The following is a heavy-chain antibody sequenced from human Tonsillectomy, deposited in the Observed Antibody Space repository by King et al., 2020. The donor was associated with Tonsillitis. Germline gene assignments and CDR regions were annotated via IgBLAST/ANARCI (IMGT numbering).Heavy chain of an antibody. D-gene: IGHD2-2*01. Sequence: VQLVESGGGLVQPGRSLRLSCAASGFTFDDYAMHWVRQAPGKGLEWVSGISWNSGTIAYADSVKGRFTISRDNAKNSLYLQMNSLRAEDTALYYCAKVTCTSTSCYEGGARYGMDVWGQGTTVTVSS. V-gene: IGHV3-9*01. CDR1: GFTFDDYA. J-gene: IGHJ6*02. CDR2: ISWNSGTI. CDR3: AKVTCTSTSCYEGGARYGMDV.